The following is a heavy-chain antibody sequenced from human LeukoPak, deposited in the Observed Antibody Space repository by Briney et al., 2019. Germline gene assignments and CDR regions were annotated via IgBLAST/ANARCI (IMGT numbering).Heavy chain of an antibody. CDR3: AKGGPTGSNYFDF. D-gene: IGHD1-26*01. CDR1: GFTFSSYS. CDR2: IYSGGNT. J-gene: IGHJ4*02. Sequence: GGSLRLSCAASGFTFSSYSMSWVRQAPGKGLEWVSLIYSGGNTYYADSVKGRFTISRDNSKNTLYLQMNSLRADDTAVYYCAKGGPTGSNYFDFWGQGTLVTVSS. V-gene: IGHV3-53*01.